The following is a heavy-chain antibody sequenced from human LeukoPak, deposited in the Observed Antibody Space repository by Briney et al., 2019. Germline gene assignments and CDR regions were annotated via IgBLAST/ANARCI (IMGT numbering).Heavy chain of an antibody. CDR3: AKDQTGTTGLFDY. V-gene: IGHV3-9*03. D-gene: IGHD1/OR15-1a*01. CDR1: GFTFDDYA. CDR2: ISWNSGSI. Sequence: PGGSLGLSCAASGFTFDDYAMHWVRQAPGKGLEWVSGISWNSGSIGYADSVKGRFTISRDNAKNSLYLQMNSLRAEDMALYYCAKDQTGTTGLFDYWGQGTLVAVSS. J-gene: IGHJ4*02.